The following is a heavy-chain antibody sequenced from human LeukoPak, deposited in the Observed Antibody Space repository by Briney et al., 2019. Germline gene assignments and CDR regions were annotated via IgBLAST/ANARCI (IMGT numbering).Heavy chain of an antibody. Sequence: PSETLSLTCAVYGGSFSGYYWSWIRQPPGKGLEWIGYIYYSGSTNYNPSLKSRVTISVDTSKNQFSLKLSSVTAADTAVYYCARRNYYDSVLGYWGQGTLVTVSS. V-gene: IGHV4-59*01. J-gene: IGHJ4*02. CDR2: IYYSGST. CDR3: ARRNYYDSVLGY. CDR1: GGSFSGYY. D-gene: IGHD3-22*01.